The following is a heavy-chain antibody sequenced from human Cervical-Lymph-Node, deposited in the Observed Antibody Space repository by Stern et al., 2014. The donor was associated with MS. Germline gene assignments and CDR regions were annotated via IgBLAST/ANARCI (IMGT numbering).Heavy chain of an antibody. J-gene: IGHJ4*02. V-gene: IGHV1-3*01. D-gene: IGHD6-19*01. CDR2: INAGNGNT. CDR3: ARVATDAIPVAGISFEY. CDR1: GYTFNSYA. Sequence: QVQLVQSGAEVKKPGASVKVSCKASGYTFNSYAIHWVRQVPGLGLEWMAWINAGNGNTQYSQKFQDRVTITRDTSASTAFMELSSLRSEDTAMYYCARVATDAIPVAGISFEYWGQGTLVTVSS.